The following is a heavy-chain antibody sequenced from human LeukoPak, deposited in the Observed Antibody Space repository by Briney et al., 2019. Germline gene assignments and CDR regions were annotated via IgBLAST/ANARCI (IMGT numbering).Heavy chain of an antibody. Sequence: GGSLRLSCAASGFTFSSYWMSWVRQAPGKGREWVANIKQDGSEKYYVDSVKGRFTISRDNGKNSLYLQMNSLRAEDTAVYYCARGSSSWYVSRFDYWGQGTLVTVSS. CDR2: IKQDGSEK. CDR1: GFTFSSYW. D-gene: IGHD6-13*01. V-gene: IGHV3-7*01. CDR3: ARGSSSWYVSRFDY. J-gene: IGHJ4*02.